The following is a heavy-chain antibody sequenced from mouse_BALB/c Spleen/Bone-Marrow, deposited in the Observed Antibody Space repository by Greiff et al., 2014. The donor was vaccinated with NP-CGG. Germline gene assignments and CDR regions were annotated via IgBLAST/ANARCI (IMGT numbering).Heavy chain of an antibody. J-gene: IGHJ2*01. V-gene: IGHV3-5*02. Sequence: VQLQQPGPGLVKPSQTVSLTCTVTGISITTGNYRWSWIRQFPGNKLEWIGYIYYSGTITYNPSLTSRTTITRDTSKNQFFLEMNSSTAGDTATYYCARGYDYFDYWGQGTTLTVSS. CDR3: ARGYDYFDY. CDR1: GISITTGNYR. CDR2: IYYSGTI. D-gene: IGHD2-2*01.